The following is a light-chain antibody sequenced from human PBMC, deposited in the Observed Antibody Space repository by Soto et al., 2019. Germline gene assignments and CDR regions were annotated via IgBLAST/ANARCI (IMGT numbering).Light chain of an antibody. Sequence: QAVVTQPPSASGSPGQSVTISCTGTSSDVGGYNYVAWFQQHPGKAPKLMIYEVTKRPSGVPDRFSGSKSGNTASLTVSGLQAEDEADYYCSSYAGSSTYVFGTGTKLTVL. CDR1: SSDVGGYNY. V-gene: IGLV2-8*01. CDR2: EVT. J-gene: IGLJ1*01. CDR3: SSYAGSSTYV.